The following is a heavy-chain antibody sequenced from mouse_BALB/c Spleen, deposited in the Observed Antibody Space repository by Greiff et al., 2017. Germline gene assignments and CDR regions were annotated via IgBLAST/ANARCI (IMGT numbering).Heavy chain of an antibody. D-gene: IGHD3-1*01. CDR2: ISSGSSTI. J-gene: IGHJ2*01. CDR3: ARGLRGNFDY. CDR1: GFTFSSFG. V-gene: IGHV5-17*02. Sequence: EVKLQESGGGLVQPGGSRKLSCAASGFTFSSFGMHWVRQAPEKGLEWVAYISSGSSTIYYADTVKGRFTISRDNPKNTLFLQMTSLRSEDTAMYYCARGLRGNFDYWGQGTTLTVSS.